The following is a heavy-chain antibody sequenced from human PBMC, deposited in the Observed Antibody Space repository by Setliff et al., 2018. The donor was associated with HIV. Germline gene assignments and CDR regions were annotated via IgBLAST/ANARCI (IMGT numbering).Heavy chain of an antibody. J-gene: IGHJ4*02. D-gene: IGHD2-2*01. Sequence: SVKVSCKAAGGTFNSYILSWVRQAPGQGLERTGGIIPSFGTVTYAQKFQGRVTITTDESMTTVYMELSSLRSEDTAVYYCARVRRGCSSHSCPLENWGQGTLVTVSS. CDR1: GGTFNSYI. CDR3: ARVRRGCSSHSCPLEN. V-gene: IGHV1-69*05. CDR2: IIPSFGTV.